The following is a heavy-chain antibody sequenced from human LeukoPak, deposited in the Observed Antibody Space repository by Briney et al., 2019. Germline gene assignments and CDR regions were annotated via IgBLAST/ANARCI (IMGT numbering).Heavy chain of an antibody. D-gene: IGHD4-23*01. V-gene: IGHV3-23*01. CDR2: ISGSGGST. CDR1: GFTFSSYA. CDR3: AKDHLHYGGNSRGAFDI. Sequence: GGSLRLXCAASGFTFSSYAMSWVRQAPGKGLEWVSAISGSGGSTYYADSVKGPFTISRDNSKNTLYLQINSLRAEDTAVYYCAKDHLHYGGNSRGAFDIWGQGTMVTVSS. J-gene: IGHJ3*02.